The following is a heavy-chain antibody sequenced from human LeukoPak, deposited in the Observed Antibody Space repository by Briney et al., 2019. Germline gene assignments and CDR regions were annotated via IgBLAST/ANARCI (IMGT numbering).Heavy chain of an antibody. J-gene: IGHJ4*02. D-gene: IGHD3-22*01. V-gene: IGHV3-9*01. Sequence: GGSLRLSCAASGFTFDDYAMHWVRQAPGKGLEWVSGISWNSGSIGYADSVKGRFTISRDNAKNSLYLQMNSLRAEDTALYYCAKDISSGYLSYSDYWGQGTLVTVSS. CDR1: GFTFDDYA. CDR2: ISWNSGSI. CDR3: AKDISSGYLSYSDY.